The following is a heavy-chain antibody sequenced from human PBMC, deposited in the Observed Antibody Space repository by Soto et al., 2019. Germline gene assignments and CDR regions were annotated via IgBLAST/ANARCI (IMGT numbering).Heavy chain of an antibody. Sequence: GGSLRLSCAASGLTFSSYSMHWVRQAQGKGLEWVSSISSSSSYIYYADSVKGRFTISRDNAKNSLYLQMNSLRAEDTAVYYCARDQPGYSYGYGLGYWGQGTLVTVSS. CDR2: ISSSSSYI. V-gene: IGHV3-21*01. D-gene: IGHD5-18*01. J-gene: IGHJ4*02. CDR3: ARDQPGYSYGYGLGY. CDR1: GLTFSSYS.